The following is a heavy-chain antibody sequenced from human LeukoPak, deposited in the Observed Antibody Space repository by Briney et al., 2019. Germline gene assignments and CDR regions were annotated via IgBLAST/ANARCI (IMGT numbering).Heavy chain of an antibody. D-gene: IGHD3-22*01. CDR3: ARDRYYYDSSGYIRGISFDY. Sequence: ASVKVSCKASGYTFITYGVNWVRQAPGQGLEWMGWISPYNGNTNYAQKLQGRVTMTTDTSTNTAYMDLRSLRSDDTAVYYCARDRYYYDSSGYIRGISFDYWGQGTLVTVSS. CDR2: ISPYNGNT. CDR1: GYTFITYG. J-gene: IGHJ4*02. V-gene: IGHV1-18*01.